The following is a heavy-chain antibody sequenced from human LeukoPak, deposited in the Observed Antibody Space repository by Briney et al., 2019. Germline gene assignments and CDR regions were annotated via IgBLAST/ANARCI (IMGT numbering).Heavy chain of an antibody. J-gene: IGHJ4*02. CDR2: INHSGST. D-gene: IGHD6-19*01. CDR3: ARGNIAVAGLFDY. CDR1: GGSFSGYY. V-gene: IGHV4-34*01. Sequence: PSETLSLTCAVYGGSFSGYYWSCIRQPPGKGLEWIGEINHSGSTNYNPSLKSRVTISVDKSKNQFSLKLSSVTAADTAVYYCARGNIAVAGLFDYWGQGTLVTVSS.